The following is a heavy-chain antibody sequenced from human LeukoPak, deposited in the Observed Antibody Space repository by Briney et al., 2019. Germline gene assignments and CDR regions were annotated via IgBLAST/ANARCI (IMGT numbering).Heavy chain of an antibody. CDR2: IYSGGST. CDR1: EFSVGSNY. Sequence: GGSLRLSCAASEFSVGSNYMTWVRQAPGKGLEWVSLIYSGGSTYYADSVKGRFTISRDNSKNTLCLQMNSLRAEDTAVYNCAKGDFYGSGRDYYYYMDVWGKGTTVTISS. V-gene: IGHV3-66*01. CDR3: AKGDFYGSGRDYYYYMDV. J-gene: IGHJ6*03. D-gene: IGHD3-10*01.